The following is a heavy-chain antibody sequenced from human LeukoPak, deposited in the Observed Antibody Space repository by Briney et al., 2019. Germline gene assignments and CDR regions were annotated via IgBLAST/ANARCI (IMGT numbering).Heavy chain of an antibody. D-gene: IGHD3-3*01. CDR2: TYYSGST. Sequence: SETLSLTCTVSGGSISSSSYYWGWIRQPPGKGLEWIGSTYYSGSTYYNPSLKSRVTISVDTSKNQFSLKLSSVTAADTAVYYCARQESYYDFWSGYPYYFDYWGQGTLVTVSS. CDR3: ARQESYYDFWSGYPYYFDY. J-gene: IGHJ4*02. CDR1: GGSISSSSYY. V-gene: IGHV4-39*01.